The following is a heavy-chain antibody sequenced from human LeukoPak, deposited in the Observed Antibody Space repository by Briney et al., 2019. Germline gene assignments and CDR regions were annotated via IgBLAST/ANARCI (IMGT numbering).Heavy chain of an antibody. D-gene: IGHD6-13*01. CDR3: ARGIAAAAPPKY. J-gene: IGHJ4*02. CDR2: IIPILGIA. CDR1: GGTFSSYT. V-gene: IGHV1-69*02. Sequence: SVKVSCKASGGTFSSYTISWVRQAPGQGLEWMGRIIPILGIANYAQKFQGRVTITADKSTSTAYMELRSLRSEDTAVYYCARGIAAAAPPKYWGQGTLVTVSS.